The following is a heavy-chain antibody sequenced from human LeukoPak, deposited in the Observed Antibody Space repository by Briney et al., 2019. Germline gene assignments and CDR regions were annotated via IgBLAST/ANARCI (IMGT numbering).Heavy chain of an antibody. D-gene: IGHD2-21*01. Sequence: SETLSLTCTVSGGSISSYYWSWIRQPPGKGLEWIGYIYYSGSTYYNPSLKSRVTISVDTSKNQFSLKLSSVTAADTAVYYCARASNMTPRSDNWFDPWGQGTLVTVSS. CDR1: GGSISSYY. J-gene: IGHJ5*02. V-gene: IGHV4-59*06. CDR3: ARASNMTPRSDNWFDP. CDR2: IYYSGST.